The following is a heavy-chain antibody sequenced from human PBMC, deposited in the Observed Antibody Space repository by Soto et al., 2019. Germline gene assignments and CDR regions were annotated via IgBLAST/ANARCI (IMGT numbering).Heavy chain of an antibody. D-gene: IGHD6-13*01. CDR2: ISGSGGST. CDR1: GFTFSSYA. V-gene: IGHV3-23*01. J-gene: IGHJ1*01. Sequence: GGSLRLSCAASGFTFSSYAMSWVRQAPGKGLEWVSAISGSGGSTYYADSVKGRFTISRDNSKNTLYLQMNSLRAEDTAVYYCASSPPYSSSWYGGYFQHWGQGTLVTVSS. CDR3: ASSPPYSSSWYGGYFQH.